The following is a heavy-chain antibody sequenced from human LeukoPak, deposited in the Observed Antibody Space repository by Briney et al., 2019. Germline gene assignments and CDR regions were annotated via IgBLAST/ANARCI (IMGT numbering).Heavy chain of an antibody. J-gene: IGHJ4*02. CDR1: GGTFGSYA. V-gene: IGHV1-69*13. CDR2: VIPIFGTA. D-gene: IGHD3-16*01. Sequence: SVKVSCKASGGTFGSYAISWVRQAPGQGLEWMGGVIPIFGTANYAQKFQGRVTITADESTSTAYMELSSLRSEDTAVYYCARGPSYDYFDYWGQGTLVTVSS. CDR3: ARGPSYDYFDY.